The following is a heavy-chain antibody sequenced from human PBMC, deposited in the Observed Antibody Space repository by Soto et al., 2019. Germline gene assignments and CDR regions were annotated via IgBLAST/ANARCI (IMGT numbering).Heavy chain of an antibody. Sequence: SETLFLTCAVSGVSISSGGYSWSWIRQPPGKGLEWIGYIYHSGSTYYNPSLKSRVTISVDRSKNQFSLKLSSVTAADTAVYYCAMDSSGYYPGGLDYWGQGTLVTVSS. V-gene: IGHV4-30-2*01. CDR1: GVSISSGGYS. D-gene: IGHD3-22*01. CDR2: IYHSGST. J-gene: IGHJ4*02. CDR3: AMDSSGYYPGGLDY.